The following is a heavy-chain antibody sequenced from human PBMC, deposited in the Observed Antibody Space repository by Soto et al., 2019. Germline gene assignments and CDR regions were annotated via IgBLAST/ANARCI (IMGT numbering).Heavy chain of an antibody. V-gene: IGHV3-30*03. J-gene: IGHJ4*02. CDR3: ARSRGSWTGYYFDY. CDR1: GFTFSSYS. CDR2: ISYDGSNK. Sequence: PGGSLRLSCAASGFTFSSYSMNWVRQAPGKGLEWVAVISYDGSNKYYADSVKGRFTISRDNSKNTLYLQMNSLRAEDTAVYYCARSRGSWTGYYFDYWGQGTLVTVSS. D-gene: IGHD2-15*01.